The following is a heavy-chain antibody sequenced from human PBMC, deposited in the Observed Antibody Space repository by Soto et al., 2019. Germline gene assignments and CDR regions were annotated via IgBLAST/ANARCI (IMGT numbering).Heavy chain of an antibody. Sequence: GGSLRLSCAASGFTFSGSAMHWVRQAYGKGLEWVGRSRSKANSYATAYDATVKGRFTISRDDSKNTAYLQMNSLKTEDTAVYYCTRPLDSGYDDYFDYWGQGTLVTVSS. J-gene: IGHJ4*02. CDR1: GFTFSGSA. CDR3: TRPLDSGYDDYFDY. D-gene: IGHD5-12*01. V-gene: IGHV3-73*01. CDR2: SRSKANSYAT.